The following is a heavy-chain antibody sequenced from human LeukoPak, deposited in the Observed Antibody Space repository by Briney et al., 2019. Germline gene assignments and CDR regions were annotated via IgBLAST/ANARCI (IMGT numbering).Heavy chain of an antibody. J-gene: IGHJ6*02. V-gene: IGHV4-59*01. Sequence: PSETLSLTCTVSGGSMSSYYWSWIRQPPGKGLEWIGYVYYSGSTNYNPSLKSRVTISVDTSKNQFSLKVSSVTAADTAVYYCAREGTARYYHGMDVWGQGITVTVSS. D-gene: IGHD6-6*01. CDR2: VYYSGST. CDR3: AREGTARYYHGMDV. CDR1: GGSMSSYY.